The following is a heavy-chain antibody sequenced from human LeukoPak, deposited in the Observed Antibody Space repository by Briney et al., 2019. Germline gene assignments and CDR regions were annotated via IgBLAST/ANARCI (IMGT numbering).Heavy chain of an antibody. CDR2: IIPIFGTA. V-gene: IGHV1-69*06. Sequence: SVKVSCKASGGTFSSYAISWVRQAPGQGLEWIGGIIPIFGTANYAQKFQGRVTITADKSTSTAYMELSSLRSEDTAVYYCARGYCSSTSCYAFDIWGQGTMVTVSS. CDR1: GGTFSSYA. D-gene: IGHD2-2*01. J-gene: IGHJ3*02. CDR3: ARGYCSSTSCYAFDI.